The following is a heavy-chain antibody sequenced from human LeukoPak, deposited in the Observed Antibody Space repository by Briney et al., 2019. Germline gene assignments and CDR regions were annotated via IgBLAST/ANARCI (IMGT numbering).Heavy chain of an antibody. V-gene: IGHV1-69*04. CDR3: ARSRDTAMVLSY. CDR2: IIPIFGIA. CDR1: GGTFTSYA. J-gene: IGHJ4*02. D-gene: IGHD5-18*01. Sequence: SVKVSCKASGGTFTSYAISWVRQAPGHGREWMGRIIPIFGIANYAQTLQGRGTSSADKSTSTAYMELSSLRSEDTAVYYCARSRDTAMVLSYWGQGTLVTVSS.